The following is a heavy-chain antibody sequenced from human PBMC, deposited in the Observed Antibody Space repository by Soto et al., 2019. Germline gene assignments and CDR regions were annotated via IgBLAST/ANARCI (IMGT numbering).Heavy chain of an antibody. CDR2: INHSGST. CDR3: ARTSSSWSYLDY. V-gene: IGHV4-34*01. J-gene: IGHJ4*02. CDR1: GGSFSGYY. Sequence: LSLTCAVYGGSFSGYYWSWIRQPPGKGLEWIGEINHSGSTNYNPSLKSRVTISVDTSKNQFSLKLSSVTAADTAVYYCARTSSSWSYLDYWGQGTLVTVSS. D-gene: IGHD6-13*01.